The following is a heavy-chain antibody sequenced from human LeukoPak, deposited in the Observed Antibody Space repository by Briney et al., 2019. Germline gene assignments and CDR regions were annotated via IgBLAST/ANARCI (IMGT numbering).Heavy chain of an antibody. Sequence: SETLSLTCTVSGDSISSYYWSWLRQPPGKGLEWIGYIYYSGSTNYNPSLKSRVTISVDTSKNQFSLKMSSVTAADTAVYYCARHSGGYYDSSGYYPLHYWGQGTLVTVSS. V-gene: IGHV4-59*08. CDR1: GDSISSYY. D-gene: IGHD3-22*01. CDR2: IYYSGST. CDR3: ARHSGGYYDSSGYYPLHY. J-gene: IGHJ4*02.